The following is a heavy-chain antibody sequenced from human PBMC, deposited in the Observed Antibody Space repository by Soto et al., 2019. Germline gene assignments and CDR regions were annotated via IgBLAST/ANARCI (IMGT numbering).Heavy chain of an antibody. CDR1: GYTFTSYG. CDR3: ARGVGFDR. CDR2: ISAYNGNT. D-gene: IGHD1-26*01. Sequence: ASVKVSCKASGYTFTSYGISWVRQAPGQGLEWMGWISAYNGNTKYAQKLQGRVTMTTATSRSTAYMELRGLRSDATAVNYCARGVGFDRWGQGTLVTVSS. J-gene: IGHJ5*02. V-gene: IGHV1-18*04.